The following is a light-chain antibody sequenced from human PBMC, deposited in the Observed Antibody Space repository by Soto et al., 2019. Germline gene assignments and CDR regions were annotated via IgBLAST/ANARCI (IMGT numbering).Light chain of an antibody. CDR2: EVS. Sequence: QSVLTQPASVSESPGQSITISCTGTSSDVGSYNLVSWYQQHPGKAPKLMIYEVSKRPSGVSNRFSGSKSGNTASLTISGLQAEDEADYYCCSYAGSSTPVVFGGGTKLTVL. V-gene: IGLV2-23*02. J-gene: IGLJ2*01. CDR3: CSYAGSSTPVV. CDR1: SSDVGSYNL.